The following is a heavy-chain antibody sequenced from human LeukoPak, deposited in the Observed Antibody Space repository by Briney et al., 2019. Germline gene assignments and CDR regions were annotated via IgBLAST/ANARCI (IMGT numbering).Heavy chain of an antibody. V-gene: IGHV1-8*02. CDR3: ARIDYSNAFDI. J-gene: IGHJ3*02. D-gene: IGHD4-11*01. Sequence: ASVKVSCKASGYTFTTFDINWVSQATGQGLEWLGWLNPNSGKTGCAQTFQGRLTITWDTSINTVYMELGNLRPEDTAVYYCARIDYSNAFDIWGRGTMVTVSS. CDR1: GYTFTTFD. CDR2: LNPNSGKT.